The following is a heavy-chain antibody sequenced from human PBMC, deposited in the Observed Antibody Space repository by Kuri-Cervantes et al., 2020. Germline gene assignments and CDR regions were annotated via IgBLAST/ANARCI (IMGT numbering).Heavy chain of an antibody. V-gene: IGHV3-49*04. CDR3: TREAVTTFWTDAFDI. D-gene: IGHD4-17*01. CDR2: IRSKAYGGTT. Sequence: GESLKISCAASGFTFSSYGMHWVRQAPGKGLEWVGFIRSKAYGGTTEYAASVKGRFTISRDDSKSIAYLQMNSLKTEDTAVYYCTREAVTTFWTDAFDIWGQGTMVTVSS. CDR1: GFTFSSYG. J-gene: IGHJ3*02.